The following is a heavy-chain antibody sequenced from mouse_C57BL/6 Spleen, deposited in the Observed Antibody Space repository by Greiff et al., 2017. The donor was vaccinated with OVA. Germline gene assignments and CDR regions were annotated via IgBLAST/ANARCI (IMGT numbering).Heavy chain of an antibody. Sequence: EVQLQQSGPELVKPGASVKISCKASGYTFTDYYMNWVKQSHGKSLEWIGDINPNNGGTSYNQKFKGKATLTVDKSSSTAYMELRSLTSEDSAVYDCARHGYLYAMDYWGQGTSVTVSA. CDR2: INPNNGGT. CDR3: ARHGYLYAMDY. CDR1: GYTFTDYY. D-gene: IGHD2-2*01. J-gene: IGHJ4*01. V-gene: IGHV1-26*01.